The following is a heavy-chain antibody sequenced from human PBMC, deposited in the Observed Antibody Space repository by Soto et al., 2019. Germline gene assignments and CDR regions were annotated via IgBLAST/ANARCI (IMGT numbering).Heavy chain of an antibody. Sequence: VEVSCKDSGGTLSSCSIIWVRQATGQGLEWMGGIIPIFGTANYAQKFQGRVTITADKSTSTAYMELSSLRSEDTAVYYCARDIGTSYGSGSHRLYYYYGMDVWGQGTTVTVSS. V-gene: IGHV1-69*13. CDR3: ARDIGTSYGSGSHRLYYYYGMDV. CDR1: GGTLSSCS. CDR2: IIPIFGTA. J-gene: IGHJ6*02. D-gene: IGHD3-10*01.